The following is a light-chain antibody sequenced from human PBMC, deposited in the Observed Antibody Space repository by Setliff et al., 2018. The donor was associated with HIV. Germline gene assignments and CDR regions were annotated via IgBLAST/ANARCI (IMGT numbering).Light chain of an antibody. V-gene: IGLV2-14*03. CDR2: DVS. CDR3: SSYTSSSTWV. Sequence: QSVLTQPASVSGSPGQSITISRTGTSSDVGGYNYVSWYQQHPGKAPKLMIYDVSNRPSGVSNRFSGSKSGNTASLTISGLQAEDEADYYCSSYTSSSTWVFGGGTKVTVL. CDR1: SSDVGGYNY. J-gene: IGLJ3*02.